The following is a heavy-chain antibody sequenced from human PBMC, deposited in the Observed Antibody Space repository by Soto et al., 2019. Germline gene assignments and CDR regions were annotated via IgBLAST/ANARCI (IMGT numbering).Heavy chain of an antibody. D-gene: IGHD4-17*01. CDR1: GFTFISYG. CDR2: IWYDGSNK. CDR3: ARAYGDYGYYMDF. J-gene: IGHJ6*03. V-gene: IGHV3-33*01. Sequence: GGSLRLSCAASGFTFISYGMHWVRQAPGKGLEWVAVIWYDGSNKYYADSVKGRFTISRDNSKSTLYLQMNSLRAEDTAVYYCARAYGDYGYYMDFWGKGTTVTVSS.